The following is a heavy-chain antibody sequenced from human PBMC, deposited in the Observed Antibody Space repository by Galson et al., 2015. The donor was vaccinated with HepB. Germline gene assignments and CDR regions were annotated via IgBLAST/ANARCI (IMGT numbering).Heavy chain of an antibody. CDR2: ISAYNGNT. CDR1: GYTFTGYY. Sequence: SVKVSCKASGYTFTGYYMHWVRQAPGQGLEWMGWISAYNGNTNYAQKLQGRVTMTTDTSTSTAYMELRSLRSDDTAVYYCARDRKYYYDSSGYPGLGGDIWGQGTMVTVSS. V-gene: IGHV1-18*04. J-gene: IGHJ3*02. CDR3: ARDRKYYYDSSGYPGLGGDI. D-gene: IGHD3-22*01.